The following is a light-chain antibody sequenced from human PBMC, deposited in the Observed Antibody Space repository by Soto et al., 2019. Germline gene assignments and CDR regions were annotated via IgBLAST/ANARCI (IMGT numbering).Light chain of an antibody. Sequence: EIVMTQSPATLSVSPGERATLSCRASQSVSSNLAWYQQKPGQAPRLLIYGASTRATGIPAGFSGSGSGTEFTLTISSLQSEDFAVYYCQQRSNWPWTFGQGTKVDIK. CDR2: GAS. CDR1: QSVSSN. V-gene: IGKV3-15*01. CDR3: QQRSNWPWT. J-gene: IGKJ1*01.